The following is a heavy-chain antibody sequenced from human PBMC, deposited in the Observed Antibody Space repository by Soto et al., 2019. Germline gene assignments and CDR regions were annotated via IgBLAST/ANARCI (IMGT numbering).Heavy chain of an antibody. V-gene: IGHV4-59*08. CDR3: ARHVLRYFAWLLGPFDI. CDR1: GGSIGLYY. J-gene: IGHJ3*02. CDR2: IYSTGST. D-gene: IGHD3-9*01. Sequence: SETLSLTCTVSGGSIGLYYWSWIRQSPGKGLEWIGYIYSTGSTNYNPSLKSRATISVDTSKKQFSLKLTSATAADTSVYYCARHVLRYFAWLLGPFDIWGPGTMVTDS.